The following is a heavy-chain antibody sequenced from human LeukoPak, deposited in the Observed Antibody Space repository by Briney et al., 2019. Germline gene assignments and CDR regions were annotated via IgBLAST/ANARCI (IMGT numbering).Heavy chain of an antibody. V-gene: IGHV3-74*01. CDR1: EFTFSNYW. CDR3: ARGRGWYFDL. J-gene: IGHJ2*01. CDR2: INSDGRII. D-gene: IGHD3-10*01. Sequence: GGSLRLSCTASEFTFSNYWMHWVRQVPGKGLVWVSHINSDGRIINYADSVKGRFTISRDNAKNTLYLQMNSLRVEDTAVYYCARGRGWYFDLWGRGTLVTVSS.